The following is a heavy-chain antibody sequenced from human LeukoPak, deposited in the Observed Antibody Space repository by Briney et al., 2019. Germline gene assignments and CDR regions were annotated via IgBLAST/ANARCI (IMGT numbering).Heavy chain of an antibody. J-gene: IGHJ4*02. Sequence: GGSLRLSCAASGFTFSSYAMTWVRQAPGKGLEWVSTISGSGANTYYADSVKGRFTISRDNSKNTLSLQMNSLRGEDTALYYCAKYSDSTGAHYFDYWGQGTLVTVSS. CDR3: AKYSDSTGAHYFDY. V-gene: IGHV3-23*01. D-gene: IGHD2/OR15-2a*01. CDR2: ISGSGANT. CDR1: GFTFSSYA.